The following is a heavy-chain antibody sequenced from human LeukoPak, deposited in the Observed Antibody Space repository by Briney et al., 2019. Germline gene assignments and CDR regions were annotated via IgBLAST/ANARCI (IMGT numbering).Heavy chain of an antibody. V-gene: IGHV5-51*01. CDR2: MYPGDSKT. CDR1: GYSFTNYW. D-gene: IGHD6-19*01. J-gene: IGHJ4*02. CDR3: ARQAGSVAGNLNY. Sequence: GESLKISCKASGYSFTNYWIGWVRQMPRKGLEWMGIMYPGDSKTKYSPSFQGQVTISADKSIGTAYLQWSSLQASDTAIYYCARQAGSVAGNLNYWGQGTLVTVSS.